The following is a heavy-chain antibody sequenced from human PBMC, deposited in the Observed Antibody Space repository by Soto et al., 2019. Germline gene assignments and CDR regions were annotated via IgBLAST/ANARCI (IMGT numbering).Heavy chain of an antibody. V-gene: IGHV1-8*01. CDR3: AKGIGVGEFKAWFDS. D-gene: IGHD3-10*01. CDR2: MNPHSGNT. Sequence: QVQLVQSGAQVKKPGASVKVSCKASGYTFNNYDINWLRQATGQGLEWMGWMNPHSGNTGFAQTFQGRLNMTRNTSINTAYMELSSLRSDDTAVYFCAKGIGVGEFKAWFDSWGQGSRVTVS. J-gene: IGHJ5*01. CDR1: GYTFNNYD.